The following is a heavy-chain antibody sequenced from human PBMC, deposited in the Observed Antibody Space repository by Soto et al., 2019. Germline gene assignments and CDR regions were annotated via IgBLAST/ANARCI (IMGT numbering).Heavy chain of an antibody. Sequence: ASVKVSCKASGYTFTGYGISWVRQAPGQGLEWMGWISVYNGNTNSAKKFQGRVTMTTDTSTSTAYMELRSLRSDDTAVYYCARDDCSGGSCYLDYWGQGTLVTVSS. D-gene: IGHD2-15*01. CDR3: ARDDCSGGSCYLDY. CDR2: ISVYNGNT. CDR1: GYTFTGYG. V-gene: IGHV1-18*01. J-gene: IGHJ4*02.